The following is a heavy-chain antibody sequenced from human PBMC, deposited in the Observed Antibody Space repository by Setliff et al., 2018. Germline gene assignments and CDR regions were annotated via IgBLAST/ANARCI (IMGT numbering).Heavy chain of an antibody. CDR3: ARAGGYYGEGYYYYMDV. J-gene: IGHJ6*03. V-gene: IGHV4-31*03. D-gene: IGHD3-10*01. CDR1: GGSISTGNYY. Sequence: SETLSLTCTVSGGSISTGNYYWSWIRQHPGKGLEWIGYSHYSGSTYYNPSLKSRVIISVDTSKNQFSLKMSSMTAADTAVYYCARAGGYYGEGYYYYMDVWGKGTTVTVSS. CDR2: SHYSGST.